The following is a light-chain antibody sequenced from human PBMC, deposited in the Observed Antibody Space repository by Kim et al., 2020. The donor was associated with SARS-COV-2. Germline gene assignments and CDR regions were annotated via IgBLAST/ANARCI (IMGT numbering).Light chain of an antibody. V-gene: IGKV3-15*01. CDR1: QSVSSN. CDR3: QQYNNWLT. Sequence: LSVSPGERATLSCRASQSVSSNLAWYQQKPGQAPRLLFYGASTRATGIPARFSGSGSGTEFTLTISSLQSEDFAVYYCQQYNNWLTFGGGTKLEI. J-gene: IGKJ4*01. CDR2: GAS.